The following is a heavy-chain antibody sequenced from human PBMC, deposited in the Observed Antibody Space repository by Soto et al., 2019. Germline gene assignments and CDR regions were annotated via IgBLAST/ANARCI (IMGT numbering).Heavy chain of an antibody. Sequence: PGGSLRLSCSASGFTFSSYAMHWVRQAPGKGLEYVSSISTNGGSTHYADSVKDRFTISRDNSKNTQYLQMSSLRADDTAVYYCVKGEYYYDSSGYYPFDYWGQGT. CDR1: GFTFSSYA. V-gene: IGHV3-64D*09. CDR3: VKGEYYYDSSGYYPFDY. D-gene: IGHD3-22*01. CDR2: ISTNGGST. J-gene: IGHJ4*02.